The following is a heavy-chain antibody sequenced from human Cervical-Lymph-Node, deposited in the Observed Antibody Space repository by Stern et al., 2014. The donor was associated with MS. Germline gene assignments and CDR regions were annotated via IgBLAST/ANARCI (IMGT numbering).Heavy chain of an antibody. CDR1: GGSISSRY. CDR3: ARLSTAVDF. Sequence: QLQLQESGPGLVKPSETLSLTCAVSGGSISSRYWGWIRQPPGKGLEWIGLISHSGDTQYNPSLKSRVTILLETSENQFSLKVTSVPAADTAVYYCARLSTAVDFWGQGTLVTVSS. V-gene: IGHV4-59*08. CDR2: ISHSGDT. J-gene: IGHJ4*02.